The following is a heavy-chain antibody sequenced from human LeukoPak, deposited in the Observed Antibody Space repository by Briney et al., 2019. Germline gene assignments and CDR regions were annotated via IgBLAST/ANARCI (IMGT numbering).Heavy chain of an antibody. V-gene: IGHV3-9*03. CDR2: ISWNSGSI. J-gene: IGHJ4*02. Sequence: PGGSLRLSCAASGFTFGDYAMHWVRQAPGKGLGWVSGISWNSGSIGYADSVEGRFTISRDNAKNSLYLQMNSLRAEDMALYYCAKDSGSYSTSFDYWGQGTLVTVSS. CDR1: GFTFGDYA. D-gene: IGHD1-26*01. CDR3: AKDSGSYSTSFDY.